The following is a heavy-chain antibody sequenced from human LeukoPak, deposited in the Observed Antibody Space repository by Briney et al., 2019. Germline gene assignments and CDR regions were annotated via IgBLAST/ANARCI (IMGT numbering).Heavy chain of an antibody. CDR2: ISYDGSNK. Sequence: PGRSLRLSCAASGFTFSSYAMHWVRQAPGKGLEWVAVISYDGSNKYYADSVKGRFTVPRDNSKNTLYLQKNSLRAEDTAVYYCAREPSVWGQGTTVTVSS. CDR1: GFTFSSYA. J-gene: IGHJ6*02. CDR3: AREPSV. V-gene: IGHV3-30*04.